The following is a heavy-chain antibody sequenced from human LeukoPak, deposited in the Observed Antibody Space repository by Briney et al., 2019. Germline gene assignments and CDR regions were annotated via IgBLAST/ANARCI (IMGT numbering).Heavy chain of an antibody. V-gene: IGHV1-24*01. CDR2: FDPEDGER. CDR3: ATENFGSGSPFDP. J-gene: IGHJ5*02. CDR1: GCTLNEVS. Sequence: ASVKVSCKVAGCTLNEVSMHWVRQAPGKGLEWMGGFDPEDGERIYAQKFQGRVTMTEDTSTDTAYMELSSLTSEDTAMYYCATENFGSGSPFDPWGQGTLVTVSS. D-gene: IGHD3-10*01.